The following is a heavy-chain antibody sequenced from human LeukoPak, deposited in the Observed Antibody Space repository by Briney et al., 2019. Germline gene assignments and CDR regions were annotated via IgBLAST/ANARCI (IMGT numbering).Heavy chain of an antibody. CDR1: GFTFSSYW. CDR3: ARELRGFYYYDSSGYETSNFAS. CDR2: IKQDGSEK. Sequence: GGSLRLSCAASGFTFSSYWMSWVRQAPGKGLEWVANIKQDGSEKYYVDSLKGRFTISRDNAKNSLYLQMNSLRAEDTAVYYCARELRGFYYYDSSGYETSNFASWGPGTLVTVSS. J-gene: IGHJ4*02. V-gene: IGHV3-7*01. D-gene: IGHD3-22*01.